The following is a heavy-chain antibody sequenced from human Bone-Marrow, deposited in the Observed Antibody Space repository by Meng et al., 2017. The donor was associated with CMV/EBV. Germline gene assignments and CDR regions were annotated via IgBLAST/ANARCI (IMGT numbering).Heavy chain of an antibody. CDR3: AKDRVPYDSSTYYFH. Sequence: SLKISCAASGFTFDDYAMHWVRQAPGKGLEWVSGISWNSGSIGYADSVKGRFTISRDNAKNSLYLQMNSLSTEDTAVYYCAKDRVPYDSSTYYFHWGQGTLVTVSS. V-gene: IGHV3-9*01. CDR1: GFTFDDYA. CDR2: ISWNSGSI. J-gene: IGHJ4*02. D-gene: IGHD3-22*01.